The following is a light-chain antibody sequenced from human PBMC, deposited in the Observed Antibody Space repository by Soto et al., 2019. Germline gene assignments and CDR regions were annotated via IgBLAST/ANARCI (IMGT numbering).Light chain of an antibody. CDR3: QQYNSYPWT. J-gene: IGKJ1*01. V-gene: IGKV1-5*01. CDR2: DAS. Sequence: DIQMTHSPSTLSXSXXXXFXXXFRSSQSISSWLAWYQQKPGKAPKLLIYDASSLESGVPSRFSGSGSGTEFTLTITSLQPDDFATYYCQQYNSYPWTFGQGTKVDI. CDR1: QSISSW.